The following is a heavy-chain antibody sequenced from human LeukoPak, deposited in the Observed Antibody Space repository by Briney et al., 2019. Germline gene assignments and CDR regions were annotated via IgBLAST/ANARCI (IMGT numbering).Heavy chain of an antibody. CDR3: ARGSSVVVAAISNFDY. D-gene: IGHD2-15*01. Sequence: PGGSLRLSCAASGFTFSSYAMHWVRQAPGKGLEWVAVISYDGSNKYYADSVKGRFTISRDNSKNTLYLQMNSLRAEDTAVYYCARGSSVVVAAISNFDYWGQGTLVTVSS. CDR1: GFTFSSYA. V-gene: IGHV3-30*04. CDR2: ISYDGSNK. J-gene: IGHJ4*02.